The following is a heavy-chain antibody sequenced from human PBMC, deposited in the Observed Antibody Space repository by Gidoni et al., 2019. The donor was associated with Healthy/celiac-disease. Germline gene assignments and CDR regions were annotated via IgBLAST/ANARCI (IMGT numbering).Heavy chain of an antibody. V-gene: IGHV3-30*18. D-gene: IGHD3-22*01. Sequence: QVQLVESGGGVVQPGRSLRLSFAASGFTFSSYGMHWVRQAPGKGLEWVAVISYDGSNKYYADSVKGRFTISRDNSKNTLYLQMNSLRAEDTAVYYCAKEEDSSGYYPLVYDYWGQGTLVTVSS. CDR3: AKEEDSSGYYPLVYDY. J-gene: IGHJ4*02. CDR2: ISYDGSNK. CDR1: GFTFSSYG.